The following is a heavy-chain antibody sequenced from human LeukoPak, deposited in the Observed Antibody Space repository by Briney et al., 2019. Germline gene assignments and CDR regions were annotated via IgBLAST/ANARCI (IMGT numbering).Heavy chain of an antibody. V-gene: IGHV1-8*01. CDR1: GYTFTSYD. Sequence: ASVKVSCKASGYTFTSYDINWVRQATGQGLEWMGWMNPNSGNTGYAQKFQGRVTMTRNTSISTAYMELSSLGSEDTAVYYCARTYYYGSGSYGNWFDPWGQGTLVTVSS. J-gene: IGHJ5*02. CDR3: ARTYYYGSGSYGNWFDP. CDR2: MNPNSGNT. D-gene: IGHD3-10*01.